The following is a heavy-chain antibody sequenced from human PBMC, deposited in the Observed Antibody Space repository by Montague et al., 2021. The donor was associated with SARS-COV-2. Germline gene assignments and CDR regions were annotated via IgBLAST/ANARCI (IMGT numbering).Heavy chain of an antibody. CDR1: GGSFSDYF. V-gene: IGHV4-34*01. J-gene: IGHJ4*02. Sequence: SETLSLTCAVYGGSFSDYFWTWIRQPPGKGLEWIGEINHRGTSNSNPSLKSRVSISVDTSTNQFSLYLGSVTAADTAVYYCARGRQHFNMIVVVMTGGEYYFDYWGQGTLVTVSS. D-gene: IGHD3-22*01. CDR2: INHRGTS. CDR3: ARGRQHFNMIVVVMTGGEYYFDY.